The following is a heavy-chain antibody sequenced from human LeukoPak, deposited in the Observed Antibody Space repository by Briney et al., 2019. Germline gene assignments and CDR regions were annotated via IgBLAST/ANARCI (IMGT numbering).Heavy chain of an antibody. Sequence: GGSLRLSCVVSGFTFSSYWMSWVRQAPGKGLEWVANIKQDGSEKYYVDSVKGRFTISRGNAKNSLYLQMNSLRAEDTAVYYCARGEGGSFHFDYWGQGTLVTVSS. CDR1: GFTFSSYW. CDR3: ARGEGGSFHFDY. CDR2: IKQDGSEK. J-gene: IGHJ4*02. V-gene: IGHV3-7*01. D-gene: IGHD1-26*01.